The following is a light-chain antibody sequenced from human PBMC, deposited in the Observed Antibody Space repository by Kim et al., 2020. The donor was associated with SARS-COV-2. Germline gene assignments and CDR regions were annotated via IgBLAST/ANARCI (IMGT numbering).Light chain of an antibody. J-gene: IGLJ1*01. Sequence: QSVLTQPPSVSGTPGQRVTISCSGSSSQIGSQTVTWYQHLPGTAPKVLIYNNNQRPSGVPDRFSGSKSGTSASLAINGLQSEDEADYYCAAWTDIVVYVFGTGTKVTVL. CDR3: AAWTDIVVYV. V-gene: IGLV1-44*01. CDR2: NNN. CDR1: SSQIGSQT.